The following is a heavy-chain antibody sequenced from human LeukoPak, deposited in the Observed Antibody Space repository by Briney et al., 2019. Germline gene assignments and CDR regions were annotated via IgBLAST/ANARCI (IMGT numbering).Heavy chain of an antibody. J-gene: IGHJ3*01. D-gene: IGHD2-21*02. CDR2: IYHSGST. CDR1: GYSISSGYY. CDR3: ASQYCGGNCKGPGAFDV. V-gene: IGHV4-38-2*02. Sequence: SETLSLTCTVSGYSISSGYYWGWIRQPPGKGLEWIGSIYHSGSTYYNPSLKSRVTISVDTSKNQFSLKLSSVTAADTAVYYCASQYCGGNCKGPGAFDVWGQGTMVAVSS.